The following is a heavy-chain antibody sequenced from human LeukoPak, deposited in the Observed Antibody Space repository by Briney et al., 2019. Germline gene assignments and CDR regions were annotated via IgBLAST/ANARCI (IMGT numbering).Heavy chain of an antibody. V-gene: IGHV3-21*05. J-gene: IGHJ4*02. CDR1: GFTFSSYS. CDR2: ISSSSSYI. D-gene: IGHD2-15*01. Sequence: GGSLSLSCAASGFTFSSYSMNWVRQAPGKGLEWVSYISSSSSYIYYADSVKGRFTISRDNAKNSLYLQMNSLRAEDTAVYYCARARDCSGGSCYFRYWGQGTLVTVSS. CDR3: ARARDCSGGSCYFRY.